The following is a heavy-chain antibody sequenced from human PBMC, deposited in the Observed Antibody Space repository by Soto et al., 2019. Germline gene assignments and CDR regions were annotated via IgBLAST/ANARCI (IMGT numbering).Heavy chain of an antibody. CDR2: IYYSGST. CDR3: ARHTPAISISDH. CDR1: GGSISSSSYY. Sequence: SETLSLTCTVSGGSISSSSYYWGWIRQPPGKGLEWIGSIYYSGSTFYNPSLKSRVTISVDTSKNQFSLKLSSVTAADTAVYYCARHTPAISISDHWGQGTLVTVSS. D-gene: IGHD2-15*01. J-gene: IGHJ4*02. V-gene: IGHV4-39*01.